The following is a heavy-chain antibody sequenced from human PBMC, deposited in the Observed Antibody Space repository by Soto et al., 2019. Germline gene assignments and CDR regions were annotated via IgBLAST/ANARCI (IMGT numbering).Heavy chain of an antibody. V-gene: IGHV1-18*01. D-gene: IGHD3-16*01. CDR1: GYTFTSYG. CDR2: ISAYNGNT. J-gene: IGHJ4*02. Sequence: QVQLVQSGAEVKKPGASVKVSCKASGYTFTSYGFTWVRQAPGHGLEWMGWISAYNGNTNYAQKLQGRVTMTTDTATSTAYRELSSLRSDDTAVYYCARDRGSDALDYWGQGTLVTVSS. CDR3: ARDRGSDALDY.